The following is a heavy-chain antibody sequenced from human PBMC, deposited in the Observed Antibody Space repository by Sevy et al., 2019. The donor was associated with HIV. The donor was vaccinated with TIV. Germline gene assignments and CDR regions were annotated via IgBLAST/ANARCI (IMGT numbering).Heavy chain of an antibody. V-gene: IGHV5-51*01. CDR3: ERQDPTYYYGMDV. J-gene: IGHJ6*02. Sequence: GESLKISCKGSGYSFTSYWIGWVRQMPGKGLEWMGIIYPGDSDTRYSPSFQGQVTISADKSINTAYLQWRSLKASDTAMYYCERQDPTYYYGMDVWGQGTTVTVSS. D-gene: IGHD1-1*01. CDR1: GYSFTSYW. CDR2: IYPGDSDT.